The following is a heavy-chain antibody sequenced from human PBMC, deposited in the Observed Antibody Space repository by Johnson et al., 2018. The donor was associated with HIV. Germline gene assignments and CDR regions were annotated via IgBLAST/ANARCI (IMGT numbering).Heavy chain of an antibody. V-gene: IGHV3-20*04. Sequence: VQLVESGGGVVQPGGSRRLSCAASGFTFDDHGMSWVRQAPGKGLEWVSGINWNGGRTGYADSVKGRFTISRDNAKNSLYLQMNSLRAEDTALYYCAGGWGGQQPIWDQGTMVTVSS. J-gene: IGHJ3*02. D-gene: IGHD3-16*01. CDR3: AGGWGGQQPI. CDR1: GFTFDDHG. CDR2: INWNGGRT.